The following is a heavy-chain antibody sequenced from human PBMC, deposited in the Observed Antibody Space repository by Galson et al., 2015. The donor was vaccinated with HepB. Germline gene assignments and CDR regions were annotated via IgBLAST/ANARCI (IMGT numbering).Heavy chain of an antibody. CDR2: IYTSGST. CDR1: GGSISSGSYY. J-gene: IGHJ5*02. D-gene: IGHD3-10*01. V-gene: IGHV4-61*02. Sequence: TLSLTCTVSGGSISSGSYYCSWLRQPAGKGLEWIGRIYTSGSTNYNPSLESRVTMSVDTSKKQFSLKLSYVTAADTAVYYCARTYYFGSQRFDPWGQGTLVTVSS. CDR3: ARTYYFGSQRFDP.